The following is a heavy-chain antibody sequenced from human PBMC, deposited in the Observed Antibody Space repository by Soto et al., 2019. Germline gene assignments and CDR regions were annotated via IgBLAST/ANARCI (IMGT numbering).Heavy chain of an antibody. Sequence: SQTLSLTCAISGDSVSSRGTAWNCIRQSPSRGLEWLGRTYYTSKWENDYAVSVKSRVTVNPDTSKNQFSLHLNSVTLEDTAVYYCARGRVNYYGMDVWGQGTTVIVSS. J-gene: IGHJ6*02. V-gene: IGHV6-1*01. CDR3: ARGRVNYYGMDV. D-gene: IGHD6-13*01. CDR1: GDSVSSRGTA. CDR2: TYYTSKWEN.